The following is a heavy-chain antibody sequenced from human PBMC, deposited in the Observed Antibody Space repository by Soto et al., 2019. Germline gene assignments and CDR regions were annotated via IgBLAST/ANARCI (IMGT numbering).Heavy chain of an antibody. V-gene: IGHV4-39*01. CDR1: GGSISSSSYY. CDR3: ARFKRGYCSSTSCYHFDP. Sequence: SETLSLTCTVSGGSISSSSYYWGWIRQPPGKGLEWIGSIYYSGSTYYNPSLKSRVTISVDTSKNQFSLKLSSVTAADTAVYYCARFKRGYCSSTSCYHFDPWGQGTLVTVSS. J-gene: IGHJ5*02. CDR2: IYYSGST. D-gene: IGHD2-2*01.